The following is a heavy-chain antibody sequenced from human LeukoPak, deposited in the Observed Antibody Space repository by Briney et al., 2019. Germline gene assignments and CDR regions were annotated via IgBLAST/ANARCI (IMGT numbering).Heavy chain of an antibody. Sequence: ASVKVSCKASGGTFSSYAISWVRQAPGQGLEWMGWIKPNSGDTKYAEKFQGRVTMTRDTSISTAYMELSRLISDDTAVYYCTRDWGPNSGNFHYDGFDIWGQGTMVTVSS. V-gene: IGHV1-2*02. D-gene: IGHD1-26*01. CDR2: IKPNSGDT. CDR3: TRDWGPNSGNFHYDGFDI. CDR1: GGTFSSYA. J-gene: IGHJ3*02.